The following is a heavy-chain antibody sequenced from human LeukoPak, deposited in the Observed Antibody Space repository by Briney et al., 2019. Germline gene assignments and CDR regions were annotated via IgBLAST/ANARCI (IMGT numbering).Heavy chain of an antibody. J-gene: IGHJ4*02. Sequence: GGSLRLSCTASGISFGDYAMSWVRQAPGKGLEWVGFIRSKAYGGTTEYAASVKGRFTISRDDSKSIAYLQMNSLKTEDTAVYYCTSLLGGKFDYWGQGTLVTVSS. V-gene: IGHV3-49*04. D-gene: IGHD4-23*01. CDR2: IRSKAYGGTT. CDR3: TSLLGGKFDY. CDR1: GISFGDYA.